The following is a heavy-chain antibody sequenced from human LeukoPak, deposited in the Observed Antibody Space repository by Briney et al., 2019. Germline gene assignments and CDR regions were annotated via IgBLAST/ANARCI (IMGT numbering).Heavy chain of an antibody. Sequence: SGGSLRLSCAASGFTFNKYGMSWVRQAPGKGLEWVSVLYASGITKYADSVKGRFTISRDASDNTLNLQMNGLGVDDSAVYYCAAKGNGYTGIYVFAHWGQGTLVTVSA. D-gene: IGHD1-26*01. CDR3: AAKGNGYTGIYVFAH. CDR1: GFTFNKYG. CDR2: LYASGIT. J-gene: IGHJ4*02. V-gene: IGHV3-66*01.